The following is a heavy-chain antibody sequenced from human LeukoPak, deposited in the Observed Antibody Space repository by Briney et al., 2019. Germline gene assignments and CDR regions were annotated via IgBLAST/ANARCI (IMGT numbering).Heavy chain of an antibody. CDR2: IWDDGTNK. Sequence: GGSLRLSCAASGFTFSSYDMSWVRQAPGKGLAWVAVIWDDGTNKYYADSVKGRFTISRDNSRNTLYLQMNSLRAEDTAVYYCARAEVPGAIKSGAFDIWGQGTMVTVSS. CDR1: GFTFSSYD. CDR3: ARAEVPGAIKSGAFDI. J-gene: IGHJ3*02. D-gene: IGHD2-2*01. V-gene: IGHV3-33*08.